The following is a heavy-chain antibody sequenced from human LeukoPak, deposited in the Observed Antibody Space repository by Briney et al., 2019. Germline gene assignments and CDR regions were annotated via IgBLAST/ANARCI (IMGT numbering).Heavy chain of an antibody. CDR1: GCSISSYY. Sequence: SETLSLTCTVSGCSISSYYWSWIRQPPGKGLEWIAYISDSGSTNYNPSLKSRVTISVDTSKNQFSLKLSSVTAADTAVYYCARTTVTTYFDNWGQGTLVTVSS. D-gene: IGHD4-17*01. J-gene: IGHJ4*02. V-gene: IGHV4-59*01. CDR2: ISDSGST. CDR3: ARTTVTTYFDN.